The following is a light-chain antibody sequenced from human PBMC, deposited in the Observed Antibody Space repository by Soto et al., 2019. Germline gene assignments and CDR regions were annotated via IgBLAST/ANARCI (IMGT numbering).Light chain of an antibody. Sequence: DIQMTQSPASLSASLGDRVTITCRASQSISSSLAWYQQKPGKAPNLLIYAASSLQSGVPSRFRGSGSGTEFTLTISSLQPEDFATYYCQQLNSYPRTFGQGTKVDIK. J-gene: IGKJ1*01. CDR2: AAS. CDR1: QSISSS. V-gene: IGKV1-9*01. CDR3: QQLNSYPRT.